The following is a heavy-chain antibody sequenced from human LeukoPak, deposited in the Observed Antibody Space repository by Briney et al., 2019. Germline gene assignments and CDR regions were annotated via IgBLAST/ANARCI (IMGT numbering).Heavy chain of an antibody. J-gene: IGHJ3*02. CDR1: GGSISSSNW. D-gene: IGHD3-9*01. V-gene: IGHV4-4*02. CDR3: ARVALGDPARLRYSDWLSPRDAFDI. CDR2: IYHSGST. Sequence: SGTLSLTCAVSGGSISSSNWWSWVRQPPGKGLEWIGEIYHSGSTNYNPSLKSRVTISVDKSKNQFSLKLSSVTAADTAVYYCARVALGDPARLRYSDWLSPRDAFDIWGQGTMVTVSS.